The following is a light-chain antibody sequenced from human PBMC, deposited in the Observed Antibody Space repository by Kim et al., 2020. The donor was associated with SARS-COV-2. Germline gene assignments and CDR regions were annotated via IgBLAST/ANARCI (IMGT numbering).Light chain of an antibody. J-gene: IGKJ4*01. Sequence: ASVGDRVTITCRASQSISNNLAWYQQKPGKVPKLLISGASTSRSGVPSRFSGGGSGTDFTLTISSLQPEDVGTYYCQQYKSVPLTFGGGTKVDIK. V-gene: IGKV1-27*01. CDR2: GAS. CDR1: QSISNN. CDR3: QQYKSVPLT.